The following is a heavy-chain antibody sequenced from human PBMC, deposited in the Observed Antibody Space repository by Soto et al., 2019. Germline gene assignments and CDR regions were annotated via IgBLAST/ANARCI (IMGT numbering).Heavy chain of an antibody. J-gene: IGHJ4*02. CDR3: AKDLRRDYDFWSGRFDY. CDR2: ISGSGGST. V-gene: IGHV3-23*01. Sequence: SGGSLKLSCAASGFTFSSYAMSWVRQAPGKGLEWVSAISGSGGSTYYADSVKGRFTISRDNSKNTLYLQMNSLRAEDTAVYYCAKDLRRDYDFWSGRFDYWGQGTLVTVSS. CDR1: GFTFSSYA. D-gene: IGHD3-3*01.